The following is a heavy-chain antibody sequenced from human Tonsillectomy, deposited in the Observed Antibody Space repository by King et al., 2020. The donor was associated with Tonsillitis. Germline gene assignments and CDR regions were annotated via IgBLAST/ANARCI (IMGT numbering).Heavy chain of an antibody. Sequence: VQLVESGGGVVQPERSLRLSCAASGFTFSSYGMHWVRQAPGKGLEWVAVIWYDGSTKYYVDSVKGRFTISRDNSKNTLFLQINSLRAEDTAVYYCARAPPAAPRSYYYYGMDVWGQGTTGTVSS. J-gene: IGHJ6*02. CDR1: GFTFSSYG. V-gene: IGHV3-33*01. CDR2: IWYDGSTK. CDR3: ARAPPAAPRSYYYYGMDV. D-gene: IGHD2-2*01.